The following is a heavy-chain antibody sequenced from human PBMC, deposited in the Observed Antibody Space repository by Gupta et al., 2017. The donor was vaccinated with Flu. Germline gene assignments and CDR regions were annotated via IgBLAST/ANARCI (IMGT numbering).Heavy chain of an antibody. Sequence: MDWGRQDPGKGLEWVSSIGSSDSYIFYADLVKGRFTISRDNAKNSLFLQMNNLRAEDTAIYYCARVAVSSMDVWGQGTTVTVSS. V-gene: IGHV3-21*01. CDR3: ARVAVSSMDV. J-gene: IGHJ6*02. CDR2: IGSSDSYI. D-gene: IGHD6-19*01.